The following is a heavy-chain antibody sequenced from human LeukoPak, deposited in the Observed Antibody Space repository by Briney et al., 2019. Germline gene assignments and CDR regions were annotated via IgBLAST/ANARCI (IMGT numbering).Heavy chain of an antibody. D-gene: IGHD1-20*01. V-gene: IGHV3-33*01. Sequence: GGSLRLSCAASRFTFSSYGMHWVRQAPGKGLEWVAVIWYDGSNKYYADSVRGRFTISRDNSKNTLYLQLNSLRDEDTAVCYCARCGGEGNWNDYWGQGTLVTVA. CDR3: ARCGGEGNWNDY. CDR2: IWYDGSNK. CDR1: RFTFSSYG. J-gene: IGHJ4*02.